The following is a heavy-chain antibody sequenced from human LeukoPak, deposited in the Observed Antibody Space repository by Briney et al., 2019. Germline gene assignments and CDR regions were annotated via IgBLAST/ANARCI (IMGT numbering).Heavy chain of an antibody. D-gene: IGHD6-13*01. CDR1: GYTFTSYG. CDR3: ARAASSSWYSVAYYYYYGMDV. Sequence: ASVKVSCKASGYTFTSYGISWVRQAPGQGLEWMGWISAYNGNTNYAQKLQGRVTMTTDTSTSTAYMELRSLRSDDTAVYYCARAASSSWYSVAYYYYYGMDVWAKGPRSPSP. V-gene: IGHV1-18*01. CDR2: ISAYNGNT. J-gene: IGHJ6*02.